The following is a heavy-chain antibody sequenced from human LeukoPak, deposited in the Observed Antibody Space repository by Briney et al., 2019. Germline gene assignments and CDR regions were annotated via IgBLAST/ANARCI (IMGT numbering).Heavy chain of an antibody. Sequence: GGSLRLSCVASGFTFDDYAMSWVRQAPGKGLEWVSGINWNGDNTVYADSVKGRFTISRDNAKNSLYLQMNSLGAEDTAFYYCASDRRSDSSGYAFDIWGQGTMVTVSS. CDR3: ASDRRSDSSGYAFDI. J-gene: IGHJ3*02. CDR1: GFTFDDYA. V-gene: IGHV3-20*04. D-gene: IGHD3-22*01. CDR2: INWNGDNT.